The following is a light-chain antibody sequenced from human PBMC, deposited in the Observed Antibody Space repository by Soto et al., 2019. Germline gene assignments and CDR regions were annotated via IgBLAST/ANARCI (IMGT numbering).Light chain of an antibody. CDR1: SSDVGGYNY. CDR3: SSYASSGTLA. Sequence: QSALTQPASVSGSPGQSITISCTGTSSDVGGYNYVSWYQQYPGKAPKLIIYDVGDRPSGVSNRFSGSKSGNTASLTISGLQAEDEADYYCSSYASSGTLAFGTGTKVTVL. CDR2: DVG. V-gene: IGLV2-14*01. J-gene: IGLJ1*01.